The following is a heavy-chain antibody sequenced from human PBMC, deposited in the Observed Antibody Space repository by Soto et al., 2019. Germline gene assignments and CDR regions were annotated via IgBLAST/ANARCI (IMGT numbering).Heavy chain of an antibody. D-gene: IGHD3-10*01. CDR2: IYYSGST. CDR3: ASLGHPVPAAILDGSGSYYKHYYYYYMDV. CDR1: GGSISSYY. V-gene: IGHV4-59*01. Sequence: SETLSLTCTVSGGSISSYYWSWIRQPTGKGLEWIGYIYYSGSTNYNPSLKSRVTISVDTSKNQFSLKLGSVTAADTAVYYCASLGHPVPAAILDGSGSYYKHYYYYYMDVWGKGPTVTVSS. J-gene: IGHJ6*03.